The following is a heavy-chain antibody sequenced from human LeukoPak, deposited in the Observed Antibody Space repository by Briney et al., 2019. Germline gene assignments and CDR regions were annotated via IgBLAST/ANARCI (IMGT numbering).Heavy chain of an antibody. Sequence: ASVKVSCKASGCIFISYGINWVRQAPGQGLEWMGWISTYNGHTNFTQKFQDRVTLTTDTSTNTAYMELRGLRSDDTAVYYCARDDYYYDSVGYYYLDYWGQGTLVTVSS. D-gene: IGHD3-22*01. J-gene: IGHJ4*02. V-gene: IGHV1-18*04. CDR1: GCIFISYG. CDR2: ISTYNGHT. CDR3: ARDDYYYDSVGYYYLDY.